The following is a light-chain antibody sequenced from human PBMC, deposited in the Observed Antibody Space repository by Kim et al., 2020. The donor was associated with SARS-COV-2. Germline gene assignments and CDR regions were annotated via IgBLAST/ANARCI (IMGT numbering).Light chain of an antibody. Sequence: EIVLRQSPATLSLSPGERATLSCRASQSVTRFLAWYQHKPGQAPRLLIYNGSKRATGIPARFSGSGSGTDFTLTISSLEPEDFAVYYCQQRSSWPPSYTFGQGTKVEIK. CDR2: NGS. J-gene: IGKJ2*01. V-gene: IGKV3-11*01. CDR3: QQRSSWPPSYT. CDR1: QSVTRF.